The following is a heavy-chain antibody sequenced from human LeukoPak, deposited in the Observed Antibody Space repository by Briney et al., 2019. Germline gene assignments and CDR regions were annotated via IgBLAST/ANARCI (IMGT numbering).Heavy chain of an antibody. V-gene: IGHV1-2*06. CDR1: GYTFTGFY. CDR3: ARALPSGYYDF. D-gene: IGHD3-22*01. Sequence: ASVKVSCKASGYTFTGFYMHWVRQAPGQGLEWMGRINPNSGGTNYAQNFQGRVTMTGDTSISTAYMELSSLRSDDTAAYYCARALPSGYYDFWGQGTLVSVSS. CDR2: INPNSGGT. J-gene: IGHJ4*02.